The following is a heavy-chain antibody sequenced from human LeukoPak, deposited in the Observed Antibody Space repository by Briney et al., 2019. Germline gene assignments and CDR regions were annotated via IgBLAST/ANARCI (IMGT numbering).Heavy chain of an antibody. J-gene: IGHJ4*02. CDR1: GFTFSSYA. V-gene: IGHV3-64D*06. Sequence: GGSLRLSCSASGFTFSSYAMHWVRQAPGKGLEYVSAISSNGGSTYYADSVKGRFTISRGNSKNTLYLQMSSLRAEDTAVYYCVKSGAVVVVVPAAYFDYWGQGTLVTVSS. CDR2: ISSNGGST. CDR3: VKSGAVVVVVPAAYFDY. D-gene: IGHD2-2*01.